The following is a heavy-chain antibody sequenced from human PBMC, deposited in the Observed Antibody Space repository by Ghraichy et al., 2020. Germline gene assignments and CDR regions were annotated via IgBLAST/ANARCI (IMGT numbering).Heavy chain of an antibody. CDR2: IYHSGST. CDR1: GGSISSGGYS. J-gene: IGHJ4*02. Sequence: SQTRSLTCAVSGGSISSGGYSWSWIRQPPGKGLEWIGYIYHSGSTYYNPSLKSRVTISVDRSKNQFSLKLSSVTAADTAVYYCARTYSGYDWGVFDYWGQGTLVTVSS. CDR3: ARTYSGYDWGVFDY. D-gene: IGHD5-12*01. V-gene: IGHV4-30-2*01.